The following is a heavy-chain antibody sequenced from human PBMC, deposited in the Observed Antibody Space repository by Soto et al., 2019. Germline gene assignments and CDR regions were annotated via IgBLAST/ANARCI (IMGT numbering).Heavy chain of an antibody. CDR1: GFTFSSYG. CDR2: IWYDGSNK. Sequence: QVQLVESGGGVVQPGRSLRLCCAASGFTFSSYGMHWVRQAPGKGLEWVAVIWYDGSNKYYADSVKGRFTISRDNSKNTLYLQMNSLRAEDTAVYYCARDGDSGSYYFAYWGQGTLVTVSS. CDR3: ARDGDSGSYYFAY. V-gene: IGHV3-33*01. J-gene: IGHJ4*02. D-gene: IGHD1-26*01.